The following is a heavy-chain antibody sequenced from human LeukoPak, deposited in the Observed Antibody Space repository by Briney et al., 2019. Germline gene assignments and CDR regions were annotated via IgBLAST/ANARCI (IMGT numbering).Heavy chain of an antibody. CDR3: ARRLPGYYYYMDV. CDR1: GGSISSGGYY. V-gene: IGHV4-30-2*01. J-gene: IGHJ6*02. CDR2: IYHSGST. Sequence: SETLSLTCTVSGGSISSGGYYWSWIRQPPGKGLEWIGYIYHSGSTYYNPSLKSRVTISVDTSKNQFSLRLSSVTAADTAVYYCARRLPGYYYYMDVWGQGTTVTVSS. D-gene: IGHD2-15*01.